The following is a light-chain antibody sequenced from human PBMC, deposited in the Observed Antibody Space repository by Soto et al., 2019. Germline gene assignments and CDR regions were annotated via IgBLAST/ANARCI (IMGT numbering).Light chain of an antibody. CDR2: DAS. Sequence: EVVMTQSPATLSVSPGERATLSCRASQSVTSNYLAWYQQKPGQAPRLLIYDASNRATGIPARFSGSGSGTDFTLTISSLEPEDFAVYYCQQRSNWPPVFGGGTKVDIK. CDR3: QQRSNWPPV. J-gene: IGKJ4*01. CDR1: QSVTSNY. V-gene: IGKV3-11*01.